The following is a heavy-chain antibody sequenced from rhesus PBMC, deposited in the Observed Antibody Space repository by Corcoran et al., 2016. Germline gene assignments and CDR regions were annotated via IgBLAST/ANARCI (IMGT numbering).Heavy chain of an antibody. CDR1: GYSISRGYY. J-gene: IGHJ2*01. Sequence: QVQLQESGPGLVKPSETLSLTCAVPGYSISRGYYWGWIRQPPGKGLGWIGRIYGSGGSNYLNPSLKSRVTLSVDTSKNQFSLKLSSVTAADTAVYYCARVGSSWSEWDTVGTEWYFDLWGPGTPITISS. CDR3: ARVGSSWSEWDTVGTEWYFDL. V-gene: IGHV4S14*01. CDR2: IYGSGGSN. D-gene: IGHD5-42*01.